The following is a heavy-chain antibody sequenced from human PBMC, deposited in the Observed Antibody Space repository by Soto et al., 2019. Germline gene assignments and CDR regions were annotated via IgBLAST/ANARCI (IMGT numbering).Heavy chain of an antibody. CDR3: ATLPYPWGWFAP. CDR1: GFSFSDYY. D-gene: IGHD3-9*01. CDR2: ISNSGRTI. Sequence: QVQLVESGGGLVKPGGSLRLSCAASGFSFSDYYMSWIRQAPGKGLEWISYISNSGRTIYYADSLKGRFTISRDNAKNSLYLQMNRLRGDDTAMSYCATLPYPWGWFAPWRQGLLFTVSS. J-gene: IGHJ5*02. V-gene: IGHV3-11*01.